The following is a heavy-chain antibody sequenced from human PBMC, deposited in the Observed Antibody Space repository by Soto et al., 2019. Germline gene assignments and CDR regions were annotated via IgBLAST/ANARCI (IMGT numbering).Heavy chain of an antibody. CDR2: IYYSGST. CDR3: ARAGYGDPFGY. Sequence: PSETLSLTCTVSGGSISSYYWSWIRQPPGKGLEWIGYIYYSGSTNYDPSLKSRVTISVDTSKNQFSLKLSSVTAADTAVYYCARAGYGDPFGYWGQGTRVTVSS. J-gene: IGHJ4*02. D-gene: IGHD4-17*01. V-gene: IGHV4-59*01. CDR1: GGSISSYY.